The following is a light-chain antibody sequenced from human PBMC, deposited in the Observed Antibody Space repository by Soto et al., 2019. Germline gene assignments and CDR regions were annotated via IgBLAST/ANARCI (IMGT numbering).Light chain of an antibody. J-gene: IGLJ1*01. Sequence: QSELTQPTSVSGSPGQSVTIHCTGSSSDVGSFSRVSWYQQPPGTAPKLIIYEVSYRPSGVPDRFSGSKSGDTASLTISGLLAEDEADYYCSSYTTRNTYVSGTGTKLTVL. CDR2: EVS. V-gene: IGLV2-18*02. CDR1: SSDVGSFSR. CDR3: SSYTTRNTYV.